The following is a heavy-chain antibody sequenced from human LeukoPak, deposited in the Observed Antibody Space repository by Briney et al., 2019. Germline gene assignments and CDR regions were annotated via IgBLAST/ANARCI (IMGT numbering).Heavy chain of an antibody. J-gene: IGHJ4*02. V-gene: IGHV4-39*01. D-gene: IGHD3-16*01. CDR1: GGSISSSSYY. CDR3: ARGGMITFGGAYFDY. Sequence: PSETLSLTCTVSGGSISSSSYYWGWIRQPPGKGLEWIGSIYYSGSTYYNPSLKSRVTISVDTSKNQFSLKLSSVTAADTAVYYCARGGMITFGGAYFDYWGQGTLVTVSS. CDR2: IYYSGST.